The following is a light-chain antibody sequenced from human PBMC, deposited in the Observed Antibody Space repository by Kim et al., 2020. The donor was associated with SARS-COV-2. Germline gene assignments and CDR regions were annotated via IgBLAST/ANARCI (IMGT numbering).Light chain of an antibody. CDR1: SSAISGYNF. V-gene: IGLV2-14*03. CDR2: DVS. Sequence: QSALTQPASVSGSPGQSITISCTGTSSAISGYNFVSWYQQHPGKAPKLMIYDVSERPSGVSNRFSGSKSGNTASLTISGLQAEDEADYYCTSYTTSNTWVFGGGTQLTVL. J-gene: IGLJ3*02. CDR3: TSYTTSNTWV.